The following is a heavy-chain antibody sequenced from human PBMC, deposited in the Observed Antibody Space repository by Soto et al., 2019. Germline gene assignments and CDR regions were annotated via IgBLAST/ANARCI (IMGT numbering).Heavy chain of an antibody. D-gene: IGHD3-22*01. Sequence: ASVKVSCKASGYTFTSYGISWVRQAPGQGLEWMGWISVYNGNTNYAQKLQGRVTMTTDTSTSTAYMELRSLRSDDTAVYYCARDAQTYYDSSGYPYAPDWFDPWGQGTLVTVSS. V-gene: IGHV1-18*01. CDR1: GYTFTSYG. J-gene: IGHJ5*02. CDR3: ARDAQTYYDSSGYPYAPDWFDP. CDR2: ISVYNGNT.